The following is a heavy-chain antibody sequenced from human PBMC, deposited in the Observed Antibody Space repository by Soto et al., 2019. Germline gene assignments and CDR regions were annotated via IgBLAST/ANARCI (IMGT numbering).Heavy chain of an antibody. CDR3: ARLPGYCSGDSCRIDY. CDR1: GGSIGGSYW. J-gene: IGHJ4*02. CDR2: IYHRGST. V-gene: IGHV4-4*02. D-gene: IGHD2-15*01. Sequence: SETLSLTCAVSGGSIGGSYWLYWVRQPPGKGLEWIGEIYHRGSTNYNPSLKSRVTISVDKSKNQFSLKLSSVTAADTAVYFCARLPGYCSGDSCRIDYWGQG.